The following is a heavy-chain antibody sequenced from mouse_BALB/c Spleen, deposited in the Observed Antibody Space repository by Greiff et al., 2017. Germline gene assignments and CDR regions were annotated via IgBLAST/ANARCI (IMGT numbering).Heavy chain of an antibody. CDR1: GYSITSDYA. J-gene: IGHJ2*01. Sequence: EVQLQQSGPGLVKPSQSLSLTCTVTGYSITSDYAWNWIRQFPGNKLEWMGYISYSGSTSYNPSLKSRISITRDTSKNQFFLQLNSVTTEDTATYYCARSDYYGSSFDYWGQGTTLTVSS. D-gene: IGHD1-1*01. V-gene: IGHV3-2*02. CDR3: ARSDYYGSSFDY. CDR2: ISYSGST.